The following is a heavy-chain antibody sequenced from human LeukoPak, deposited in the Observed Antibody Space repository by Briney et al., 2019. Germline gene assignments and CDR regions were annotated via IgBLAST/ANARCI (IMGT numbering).Heavy chain of an antibody. CDR1: GYTFTGYN. V-gene: IGHV1-2*02. D-gene: IGHD2-15*01. Sequence: ASVKVSCTASGYTFTGYNMHWVRQAPGQGLEWMGWINPNSGGTNYAQKFQGRVTMTRDTSISTAYMELSRLRSDDTAVYYCARGIVVVVAATDWFDPWGQGTLVTVSS. CDR3: ARGIVVVVAATDWFDP. CDR2: INPNSGGT. J-gene: IGHJ5*02.